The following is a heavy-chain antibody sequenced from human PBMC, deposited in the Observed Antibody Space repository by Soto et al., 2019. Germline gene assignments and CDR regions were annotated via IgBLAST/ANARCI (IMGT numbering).Heavy chain of an antibody. D-gene: IGHD3-10*01. Sequence: SEPLSLTCTVSGGSVSSGDYFWSWLRQSPGKRLEWIAYIYYSGSTNYNPSLKSRATISVDTSKSQVSLTLTSMTAADAALYYCARSPNYYYYGFDVWGQGTAATV. CDR1: GGSVSSGDYF. CDR3: ARSPNYYYYGFDV. V-gene: IGHV4-61*08. J-gene: IGHJ6*02. CDR2: IYYSGST.